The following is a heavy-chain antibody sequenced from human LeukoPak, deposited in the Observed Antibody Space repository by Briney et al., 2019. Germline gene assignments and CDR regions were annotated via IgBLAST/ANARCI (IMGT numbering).Heavy chain of an antibody. D-gene: IGHD5-18*01. Sequence: PGGSLRLSCAASGFTFSSYAMSWVRQAPGKGLEYVSAISSNGGSTYYADSVKGRFTISRDNSKNTLYLQMSSLRAEDTAVYYCVTHTAMANFDYWGQGTLVTVSS. CDR3: VTHTAMANFDY. CDR1: GFTFSSYA. CDR2: ISSNGGST. J-gene: IGHJ4*02. V-gene: IGHV3-64D*06.